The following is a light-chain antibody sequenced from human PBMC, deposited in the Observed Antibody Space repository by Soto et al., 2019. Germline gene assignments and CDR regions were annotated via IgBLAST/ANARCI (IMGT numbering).Light chain of an antibody. V-gene: IGKV1-39*01. Sequence: DIQMTQSPSSLSASVGDRVTITCRASRSISIYLNWYQQKPGKAPKLLIYAASSLQSGVPSRFSGSGSGTDFTLTISSLQPEDCATYYCQQSYSTPRTFGQGTKVEMK. CDR1: RSISIY. CDR2: AAS. CDR3: QQSYSTPRT. J-gene: IGKJ1*01.